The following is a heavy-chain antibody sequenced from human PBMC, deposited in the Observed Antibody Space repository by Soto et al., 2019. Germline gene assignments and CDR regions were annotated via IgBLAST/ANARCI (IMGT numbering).Heavy chain of an antibody. D-gene: IGHD3-10*01. V-gene: IGHV4-59*01. CDR1: GGSISSDY. Sequence: PSETLSLTCTVSGGSISSDYWSWIRQPPGKDLEWIGNVYYSGSTNYNPSLKSRVTISVDTSKNQFSLKLNSVTAADTAVYYCARSRSGGAYFFNYWGQGMLVTVSS. CDR2: VYYSGST. J-gene: IGHJ4*02. CDR3: ARSRSGGAYFFNY.